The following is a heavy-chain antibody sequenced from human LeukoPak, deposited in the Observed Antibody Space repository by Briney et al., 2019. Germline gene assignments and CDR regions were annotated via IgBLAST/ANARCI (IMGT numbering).Heavy chain of an antibody. D-gene: IGHD6-19*01. CDR2: IYTSGST. Sequence: SETLTLTCTVSGGSISSYYWSWIRQPAGKGLEWIGRIYTSGSTNYNPSLKSRVTMSVDTSKNQFSLKLSSVTAADTAVYYCARSYSSRYYYYMDVWGKGTTVTVSS. V-gene: IGHV4-4*07. CDR3: ARSYSSRYYYYMDV. CDR1: GGSISSYY. J-gene: IGHJ6*03.